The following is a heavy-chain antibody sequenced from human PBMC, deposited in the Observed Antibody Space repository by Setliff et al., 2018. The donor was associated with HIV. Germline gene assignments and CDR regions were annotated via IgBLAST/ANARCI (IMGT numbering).Heavy chain of an antibody. D-gene: IGHD5-12*01. Sequence: SETLSLTCSVSGHSISGYYWSRIRQPAGRGLEWIGRIHTSGNTNYNPSLRGRVTMSVDMSKNQFSLKLTSVSAADTAVYYCARDRIEFVAEDPHDVFDIWGRGTLVTVSS. J-gene: IGHJ3*02. CDR1: GHSISGYY. V-gene: IGHV4-4*07. CDR2: IHTSGNT. CDR3: ARDRIEFVAEDPHDVFDI.